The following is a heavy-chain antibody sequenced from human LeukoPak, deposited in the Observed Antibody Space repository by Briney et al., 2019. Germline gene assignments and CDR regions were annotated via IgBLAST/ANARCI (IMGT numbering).Heavy chain of an antibody. D-gene: IGHD6-19*01. CDR3: ARHMKFNSGTDDAFAI. Sequence: GESLKISCKGSGYSFTSYWIGWVRQMPGKGLEWMGIIFPADSDTRYSPSFQGQVTISADKSISTAYLQWSSRKASGTAIYYCARHMKFNSGTDDAFAIWSQGTMVTVSS. CDR2: IFPADSDT. CDR1: GYSFTSYW. V-gene: IGHV5-51*01. J-gene: IGHJ3*02.